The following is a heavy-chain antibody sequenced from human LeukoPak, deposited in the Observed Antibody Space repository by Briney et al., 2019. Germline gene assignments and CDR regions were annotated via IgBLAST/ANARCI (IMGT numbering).Heavy chain of an antibody. Sequence: ASVKVSCKASGYTFTSYYMHWVRQAPGQGLEWMGIINLSGGSTSYAQKFQGRVTMTRDTSTSTVYMELSSLRSEDTAVYYCASRYSSGWYTVDYWGQGTLVTVSS. J-gene: IGHJ4*02. D-gene: IGHD6-19*01. CDR2: INLSGGST. V-gene: IGHV1-46*01. CDR3: ASRYSSGWYTVDY. CDR1: GYTFTSYY.